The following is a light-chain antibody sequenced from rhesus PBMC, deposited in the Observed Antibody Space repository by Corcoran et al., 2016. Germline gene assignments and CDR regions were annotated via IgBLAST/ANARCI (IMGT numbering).Light chain of an antibody. Sequence: DIQMTQSPSSLSASVGDKVPITCRASQGISSWVAWYLQKPGKDPKLLIYAASRLQSGVPSRFSGSGAGTDYTLTISSPQPEDFSTYYCQQRYNTPWTFGQGTKVEIK. V-gene: IGKV1-18*01. CDR2: AAS. CDR1: QGISSW. J-gene: IGKJ1*01. CDR3: QQRYNTPWT.